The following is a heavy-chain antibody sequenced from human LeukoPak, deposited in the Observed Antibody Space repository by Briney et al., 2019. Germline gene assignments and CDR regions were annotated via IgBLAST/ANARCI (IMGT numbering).Heavy chain of an antibody. CDR2: INPSGSST. J-gene: IGHJ5*02. CDR1: GYTFTRYY. CDR3: ARDNAVGDTAWWFDP. V-gene: IGHV1-46*01. Sequence: ASVKVSCKSSGYTFTRYYMHWVRQAPGQGLEWMGLINPSGSSTSYAQKFQGRLSLTRDMSTSTDYMELSSLRSEDTAVYYCARDNAVGDTAWWFDPWGQGTLVTVYS. D-gene: IGHD1-26*01.